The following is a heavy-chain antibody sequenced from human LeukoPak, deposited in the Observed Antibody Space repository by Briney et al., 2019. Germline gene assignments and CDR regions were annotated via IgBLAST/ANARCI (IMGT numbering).Heavy chain of an antibody. V-gene: IGHV1-24*01. Sequence: GASVKVSCKVSGYTLTELSMHWVRQAPGKGLEWMGGFDPEDGETIYAQKFQGRVTMTEDTSTDTAYMELSSLRSEDTAVYYCATARSSLGELSRALNDYRGQGTLVTVSS. CDR1: GYTLTELS. CDR3: ATARSSLGELSRALNDY. CDR2: FDPEDGET. J-gene: IGHJ4*02. D-gene: IGHD3-10*01.